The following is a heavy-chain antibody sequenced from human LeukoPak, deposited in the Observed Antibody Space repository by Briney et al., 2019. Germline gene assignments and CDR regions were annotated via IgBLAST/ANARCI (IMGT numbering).Heavy chain of an antibody. V-gene: IGHV3-30*02. D-gene: IGHD6-19*01. CDR3: AKDRSGWDDS. CDR2: IRYDGSKK. CDR1: GCSFSGYG. J-gene: IGHJ5*01. Sequence: PGGSLRVSCAASGCSFSGYGKHWLRQAPGKVLDGVDFIRYDGSKKYYADSVKGRFTISRDNSKNTLYLQMNSLRAEDTAVYYCAKDRSGWDDSWGQETLHTVSS.